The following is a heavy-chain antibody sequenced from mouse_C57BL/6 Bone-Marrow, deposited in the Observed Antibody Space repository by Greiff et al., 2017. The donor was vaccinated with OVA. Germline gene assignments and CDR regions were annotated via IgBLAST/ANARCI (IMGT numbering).Heavy chain of an antibody. V-gene: IGHV2-5*01. Sequence: QVQLKESGPGLVQPSQSLSITCTVSGFSLTSYGVHWVRQSPGKGLEWLGVIWRGGSTDYNAAFMSRLSITKDNSKSQVFFKMNSLQADDTAIYYCAKNLYDGYPYWYFDVWGTGTTVTVSS. CDR3: AKNLYDGYPYWYFDV. J-gene: IGHJ1*03. CDR2: IWRGGST. CDR1: GFSLTSYG. D-gene: IGHD2-3*01.